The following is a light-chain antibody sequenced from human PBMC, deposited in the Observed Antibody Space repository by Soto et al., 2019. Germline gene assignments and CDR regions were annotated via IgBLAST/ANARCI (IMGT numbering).Light chain of an antibody. J-gene: IGKJ1*01. Sequence: PGERVTLSCRASQSVSSSYLTWYQQKPGQAPRLLIYGASTRATSITARFSGSGSGTDFTLTISSLQPEDFAVYYCQQDYNLPPWTFGQGTKVEIK. CDR3: QQDYNLPPWT. CDR1: QSVSSSY. CDR2: GAS. V-gene: IGKV3D-7*01.